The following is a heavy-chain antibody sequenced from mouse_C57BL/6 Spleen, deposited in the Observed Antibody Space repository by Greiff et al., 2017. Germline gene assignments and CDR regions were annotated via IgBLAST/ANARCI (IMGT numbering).Heavy chain of an antibody. D-gene: IGHD1-1*01. Sequence: EVMLVASGCGLVTPGGSLTLSCAASGFTFSDSGLHWVRQAPEKGLEWVAYISSGSSTIYYADTVKGRFTISRDNAKNTLFLQMTSLRSEDTAMYYCARRGSYWYFDVWGTGTTVTVSS. CDR1: GFTFSDSG. V-gene: IGHV5-17*01. J-gene: IGHJ1*03. CDR2: ISSGSSTI. CDR3: ARRGSYWYFDV.